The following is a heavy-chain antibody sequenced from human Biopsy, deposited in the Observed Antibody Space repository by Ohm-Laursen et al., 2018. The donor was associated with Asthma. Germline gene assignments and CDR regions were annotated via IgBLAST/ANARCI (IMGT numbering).Heavy chain of an antibody. D-gene: IGHD3-3*01. CDR3: AKERYFDFWSGYPI. V-gene: IGHV3-30-3*01. CDR2: ITFDGSTQ. Sequence: SLRLSCTASGTHFGSYNMHWARQAPGKGLEWVAVITFDGSTQHYGDSVKGRFTISRDNSKNTLYLQMNSLRAEDTAVYYCAKERYFDFWSGYPIWGQGTMVTVSS. J-gene: IGHJ3*02. CDR1: GTHFGSYN.